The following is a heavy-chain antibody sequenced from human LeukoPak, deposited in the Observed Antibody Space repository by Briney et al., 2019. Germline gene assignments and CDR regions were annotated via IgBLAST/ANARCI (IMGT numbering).Heavy chain of an antibody. CDR3: ARDPGAVAGCLDY. CDR1: GDSISRNTIT. Sequence: SQTLSLTCAISGDSISRNTITWNWIRQSPSRGLEWLGRTYYRSKWYNDYAVSVKSRITINPDTSKNQFSLQLNSVTPEDTAVYYCARDPGAVAGCLDYWGQGTLVTVSS. CDR2: TYYRSKWYN. D-gene: IGHD6-19*01. J-gene: IGHJ4*02. V-gene: IGHV6-1*01.